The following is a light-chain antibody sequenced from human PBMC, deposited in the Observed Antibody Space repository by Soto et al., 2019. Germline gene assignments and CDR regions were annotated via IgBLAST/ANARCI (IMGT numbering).Light chain of an antibody. CDR2: AAS. Sequence: DIQMTQSPSSLSASVGDRVTITCRASQSISSYLNWYQQKPGKAPKLLIYAASSLQSGVPSRFSGSGSGTDFTLTIAGLQPEDSASYFCQQSIRATLTFGGGTKVDIK. J-gene: IGKJ4*01. CDR1: QSISSY. V-gene: IGKV1-39*01. CDR3: QQSIRATLT.